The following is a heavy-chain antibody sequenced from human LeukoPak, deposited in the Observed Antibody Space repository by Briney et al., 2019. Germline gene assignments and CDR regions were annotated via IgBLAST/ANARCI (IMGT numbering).Heavy chain of an antibody. CDR2: IKQDGSEK. CDR3: ARAVLLWFGESPSPDAFDI. CDR1: GFTFSNSW. J-gene: IGHJ3*02. Sequence: GGSLRLSCIASGFTFSNSWMTRVRQAPGKGLEWVANIKQDGSEKYYVDSVKGRFTISRDNAKNSLYLQMNSLRAEDTAVYYCARAVLLWFGESPSPDAFDIWGQGTMVTVSS. D-gene: IGHD3-10*01. V-gene: IGHV3-7*01.